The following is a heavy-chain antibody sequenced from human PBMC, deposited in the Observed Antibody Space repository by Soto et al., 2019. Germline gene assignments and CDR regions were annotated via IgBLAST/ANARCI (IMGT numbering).Heavy chain of an antibody. CDR1: GFTFTSSA. J-gene: IGHJ5*02. CDR3: AAARVGARGSDP. CDR2: IVAGSGNT. V-gene: IGHV1-58*01. D-gene: IGHD1-26*01. Sequence: ASVKVSCKASGFTFTSSAVQWVRQARGQRLEWIGWIVAGSGNTNYAQKFQERVTITRDMSTSTAYMELSSLRSEDTAVYYCAAARVGARGSDPWGQGTLVTVSS.